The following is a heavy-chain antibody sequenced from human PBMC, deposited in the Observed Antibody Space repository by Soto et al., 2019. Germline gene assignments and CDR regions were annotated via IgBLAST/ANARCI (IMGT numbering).Heavy chain of an antibody. V-gene: IGHV3-30*18. CDR3: AKALGSSGYLGAFDI. Sequence: QVQLVESGGGVVQPGRSLRLSCAASGFTFSSYGMQWVRQAPGKGLEWVAVISYDGSNKYYADSVKGRFTISRDNSKNTLYLQMNSLRAEDTAVYYCAKALGSSGYLGAFDIWGQGTMVTVSS. J-gene: IGHJ3*02. CDR2: ISYDGSNK. D-gene: IGHD3-22*01. CDR1: GFTFSSYG.